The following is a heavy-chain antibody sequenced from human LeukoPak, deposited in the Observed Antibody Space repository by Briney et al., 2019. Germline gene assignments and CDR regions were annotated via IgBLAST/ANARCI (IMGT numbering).Heavy chain of an antibody. CDR3: ARVEGDSGYELIDY. CDR1: AYTFTGYY. J-gene: IGHJ4*02. CDR2: INPNSGGT. D-gene: IGHD5-12*01. Sequence: ASVTVSCKASAYTFTGYYMHWVRQAPGQGLGWMGWINPNSGGTNYAQKFQGRVTMTRDTSIGTAYMELYSLRSDDTAVYYCARVEGDSGYELIDYWGQGTLVTVSS. V-gene: IGHV1-2*02.